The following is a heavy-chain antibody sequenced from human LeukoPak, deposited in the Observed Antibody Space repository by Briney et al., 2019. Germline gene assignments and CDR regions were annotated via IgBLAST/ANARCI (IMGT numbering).Heavy chain of an antibody. Sequence: PGGSLRLSCAASGFTFSSYAMSWVRQAPGKGLEWVSAISGSGGSTYYADSVKGRFTISRDNSKNTLYLQMNSLRAEDTAVYYCASTRRVQWLVSASYGMDVWGQGTTVTVSS. V-gene: IGHV3-23*01. CDR3: ASTRRVQWLVSASYGMDV. CDR1: GFTFSSYA. D-gene: IGHD6-19*01. J-gene: IGHJ6*02. CDR2: ISGSGGST.